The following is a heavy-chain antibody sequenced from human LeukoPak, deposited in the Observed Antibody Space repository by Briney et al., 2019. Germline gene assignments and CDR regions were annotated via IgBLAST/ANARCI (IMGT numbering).Heavy chain of an antibody. D-gene: IGHD3-22*01. CDR2: IKPDGSQT. J-gene: IGHJ6*02. V-gene: IGHV3-7*01. Sequence: PGGSLRLSCAASGFTFTSYWMNWVRQAPGKGLEWVGNIKPDGSQTYYVDSVKGRFTISRDNAKNSLYLQMNSLRAEDTAVYYCAREYPRNTMIVVVPYGMDVWGQGTTVTVSS. CDR3: AREYPRNTMIVVVPYGMDV. CDR1: GFTFTSYW.